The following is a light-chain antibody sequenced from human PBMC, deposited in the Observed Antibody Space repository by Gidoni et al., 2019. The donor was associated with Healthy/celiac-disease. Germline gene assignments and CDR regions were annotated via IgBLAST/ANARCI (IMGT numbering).Light chain of an antibody. Sequence: AIRITQSPSSLSASTGDSVTITCRASQGISSYLAWYQQKPGKAPKLLIYAASTLQSGVPSRFSSSGSGADFTLTISCLQSEDFATYYCQQYYRYPLTFGQGTKVEIK. CDR3: QQYYRYPLT. CDR2: AAS. J-gene: IGKJ1*01. CDR1: QGISSY. V-gene: IGKV1-8*01.